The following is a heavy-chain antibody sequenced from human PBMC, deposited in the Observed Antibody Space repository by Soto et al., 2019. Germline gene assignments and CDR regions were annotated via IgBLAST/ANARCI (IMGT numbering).Heavy chain of an antibody. V-gene: IGHV4-34*01. CDR3: ARGEPRFMEWLLLSEYFDP. D-gene: IGHD3-3*01. CDR2: INHSGCT. CDR1: GGSFSSYY. Sequence: QVQLQQWGAGLLKPSETLSLTCAVYGGSFSSYYWSWIRQPPGKGLEWIGVINHSGCTNYDPSLKSRVTISIDTSKNQVSLTLSSVTAADTAVYYCARGEPRFMEWLLLSEYFDPWGQGTLVTVSS. J-gene: IGHJ5*02.